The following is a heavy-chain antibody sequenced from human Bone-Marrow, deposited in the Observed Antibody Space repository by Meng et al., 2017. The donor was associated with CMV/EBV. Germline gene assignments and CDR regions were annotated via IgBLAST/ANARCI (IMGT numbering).Heavy chain of an antibody. CDR3: ARGGGYSYDLDS. CDR1: GGSISSGGYY. Sequence: SETLSLTCTVSGGSISSGGYYWSWIRQHPGKGLEWIGYIYYSGSTYYNPSLKSRVTISVDTSKNQISLRLKSVTTADTAVYYCARGGGYSYDLDSWGQGTLVTVSS. V-gene: IGHV4-31*03. D-gene: IGHD5-18*01. CDR2: IYYSGST. J-gene: IGHJ4*02.